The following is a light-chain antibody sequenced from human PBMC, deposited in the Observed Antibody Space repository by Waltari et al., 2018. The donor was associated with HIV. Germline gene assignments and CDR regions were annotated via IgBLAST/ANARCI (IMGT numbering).Light chain of an antibody. CDR3: QQYNDWPLYS. J-gene: IGKJ2*03. V-gene: IGKV3-15*01. CDR2: SAS. Sequence: EIVMTQSPATLSVSPGESVTLSFRASQRVRSNLAWYQQRPGQAPRLLIFSASTRAPGSPARFSGSGSGTELTLTISSLQSEDFAVYYCQQYNDWPLYSFGQGTKLEI. CDR1: QRVRSN.